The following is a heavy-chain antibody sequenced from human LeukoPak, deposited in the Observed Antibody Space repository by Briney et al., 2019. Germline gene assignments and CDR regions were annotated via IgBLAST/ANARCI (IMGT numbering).Heavy chain of an antibody. V-gene: IGHV4-31*03. J-gene: IGHJ4*02. D-gene: IGHD3-10*01. Sequence: PSETLSLTCTVSGGSISSGGYYWSWIRQHPGKGLEWIGYIYYSGSTYYNPSLKSRVTISVDTSKNQFSLKLSSVTAADTAVYYCASSYYYGSGSAFTFDYGGQGTLVTVSS. CDR1: GGSISSGGYY. CDR3: ASSYYYGSGSAFTFDY. CDR2: IYYSGST.